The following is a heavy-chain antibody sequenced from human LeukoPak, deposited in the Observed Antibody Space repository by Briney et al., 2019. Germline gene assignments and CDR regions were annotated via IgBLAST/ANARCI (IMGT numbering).Heavy chain of an antibody. CDR3: AGETVGVVTAIYYYYGMDV. V-gene: IGHV3-48*03. CDR2: ISSSGRTK. CDR1: GFTFSSYD. D-gene: IGHD2-21*02. J-gene: IGHJ6*02. Sequence: AGGSLRLSCAASGFTFSSYDMNGVRQAPGKGLEWVSYISSSGRTKYYADSVKGRFTISRDNAKNSLYLQMNSLRAEDTAVYYCAGETVGVVTAIYYYYGMDVWGQGTTVTVSS.